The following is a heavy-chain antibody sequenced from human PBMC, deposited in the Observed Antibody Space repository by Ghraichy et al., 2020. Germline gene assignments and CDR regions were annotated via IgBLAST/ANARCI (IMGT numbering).Heavy chain of an antibody. D-gene: IGHD3-22*01. CDR3: ADDWADSKIIH. J-gene: IGHJ1*01. Sequence: GGSLRLSCVASGITVSSNYMNWVRQTPEKGLGWVSVISSDGNTYNADSVKGRFTIFRDTSRNMVLCQMNNLKGADTALYYCADDWADSKIIHWGQGTLVTFS. CDR2: ISSDGNT. CDR1: GITVSSNY. V-gene: IGHV3-66*01.